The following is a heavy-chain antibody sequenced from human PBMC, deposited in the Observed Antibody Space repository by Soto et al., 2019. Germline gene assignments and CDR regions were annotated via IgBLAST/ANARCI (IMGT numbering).Heavy chain of an antibody. D-gene: IGHD1-26*01. CDR2: MIPIFGTA. CDR1: GGTFSTYS. CDR3: ASSSGNNYGVGTNYYFDY. J-gene: IGHJ4*02. V-gene: IGHV1-69*06. Sequence: QVQLVQSGAEVKKPGSSVKVSCQTSGGTFSTYSIVWVRQAPGEGLEWMGGMIPIFGTANYAQKFQDRVTMTADKSTNTAFMELSSLKSEDTAMYYCASSSGNNYGVGTNYYFDYWGQGTLVTVSS.